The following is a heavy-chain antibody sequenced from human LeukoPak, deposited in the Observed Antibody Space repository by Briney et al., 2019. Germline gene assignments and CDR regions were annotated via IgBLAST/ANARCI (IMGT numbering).Heavy chain of an antibody. CDR3: ARSLRGVRGYYYYYYMDV. Sequence: GGSLRLSCAASGFTFSSYAMHWVRQAPGKGLEWVAVISYDGSTKYYADSVKGRFTISRDNAKNSLYLQMNSLRAEDTAVYYCARSLRGVRGYYYYYYMDVWGKGTTVTVSS. D-gene: IGHD3-10*01. CDR1: GFTFSSYA. J-gene: IGHJ6*03. CDR2: ISYDGSTK. V-gene: IGHV3-30*04.